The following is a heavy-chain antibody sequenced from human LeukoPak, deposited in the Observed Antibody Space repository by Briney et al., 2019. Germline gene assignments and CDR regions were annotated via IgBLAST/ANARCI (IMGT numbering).Heavy chain of an antibody. CDR3: ARSLDSCGRDAFDI. CDR2: ISPYNGNT. J-gene: IGHJ3*02. D-gene: IGHD3-22*01. V-gene: IGHV1-18*01. CDR1: GYTFTNYD. Sequence: GASVKVSCKASGYTFTNYDISWVRQAPGQGLEWLGWISPYNGNTNYAQKLQGRVTMTTDTSTSTAYMELRSLGSDDTAVYYCARSLDSCGRDAFDIWGQGTMVTVSS.